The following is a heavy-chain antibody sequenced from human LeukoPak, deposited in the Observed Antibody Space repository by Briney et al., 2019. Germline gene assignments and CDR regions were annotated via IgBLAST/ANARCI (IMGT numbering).Heavy chain of an antibody. CDR3: AREPTSGREPTSGRPLDY. Sequence: SETLSLTCTVSGGSTSGYVWSWIRQPAGKGLEWIGRIYSSGINNYNPSLKGRVTMSLDTSKNHLSLNLSSVTAADTAVYYCAREPTSGREPTSGRPLDYWGQGTLVTVSS. J-gene: IGHJ4*02. D-gene: IGHD5-12*01. CDR2: IYSSGIN. V-gene: IGHV4-4*07. CDR1: GGSTSGYV.